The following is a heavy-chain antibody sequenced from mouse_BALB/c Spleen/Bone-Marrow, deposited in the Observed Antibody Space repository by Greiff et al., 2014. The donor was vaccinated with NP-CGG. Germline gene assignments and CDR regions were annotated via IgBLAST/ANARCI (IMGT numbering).Heavy chain of an antibody. CDR2: IHYSGNT. CDR3: TRETAIVADFDY. Sequence: EVQRVESGPDLVKPSQSVSLTCTVTAYSITSGYGWHWIRQFPGNSLEWMGFIHYSGNTDYNPYLKSRISITRDTSKNQFFLQLNSLTTEDTATYYCTRETAIVADFDYWGQGTTLTVSS. V-gene: IGHV3-1*02. D-gene: IGHD1-1*01. J-gene: IGHJ2*01. CDR1: AYSITSGYG.